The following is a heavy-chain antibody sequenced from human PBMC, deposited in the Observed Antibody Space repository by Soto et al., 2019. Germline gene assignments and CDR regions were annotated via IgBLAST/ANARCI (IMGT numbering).Heavy chain of an antibody. V-gene: IGHV3-74*01. CDR3: ARVGQGGWYFDL. D-gene: IGHD1-26*01. CDR2: IKTDGSII. J-gene: IGHJ2*01. Sequence: EVQLVESGGGLVQPGGSLRLSCAASGFSFSSYWMHWVSQAPGKGLVWVSRIKTDGSIITYADSVKGRFTISRDNAKNPLYLQMNTLRAEDTAVYYCARVGQGGWYFDLWCRGTLVTVSS. CDR1: GFSFSSYW.